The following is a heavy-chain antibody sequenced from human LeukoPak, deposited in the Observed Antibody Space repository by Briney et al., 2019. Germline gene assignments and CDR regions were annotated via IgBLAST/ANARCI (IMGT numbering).Heavy chain of an antibody. CDR3: AKDHPYCGGDCYEVAYYFDY. V-gene: IGHV3-23*01. CDR2: ISGSGGST. D-gene: IGHD2-21*01. J-gene: IGHJ4*02. CDR1: GFTFSSYA. Sequence: GGSLRLSCAASGFTFSSYATSWVRQAPGKGLEWVSAISGSGGSTYYADSVKGRFTISRDNSKNTLYLQMNSLRAEDTAVYYCAKDHPYCGGDCYEVAYYFDYWGQGTLVTVSS.